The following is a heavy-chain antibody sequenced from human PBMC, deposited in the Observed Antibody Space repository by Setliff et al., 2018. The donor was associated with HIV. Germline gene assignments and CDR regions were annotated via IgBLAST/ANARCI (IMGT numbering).Heavy chain of an antibody. D-gene: IGHD6-19*01. V-gene: IGHV1-69-2*01. CDR3: GTVRIAVPDDFDF. CDR1: GYSFTTYF. CDR2: VDPEDGET. Sequence: ASVKVSCKASGYSFTTYFMHWVRQAPGKGLEWMGRVDPEDGETIYAERFRGRISLTVDKSAGTAYMEWNRLRSEDTAVYYCGTVRIAVPDDFDFWGQGTLVTVSS. J-gene: IGHJ4*02.